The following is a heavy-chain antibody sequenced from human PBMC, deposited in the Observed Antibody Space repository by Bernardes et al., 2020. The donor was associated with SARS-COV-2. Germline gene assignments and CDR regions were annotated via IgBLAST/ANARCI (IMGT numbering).Heavy chain of an antibody. CDR2: IYYSGST. CDR1: GGSISSHY. V-gene: IGHV4-59*11. D-gene: IGHD3-3*01. Sequence: SETLSLTCTVSGGSISSHYWSWIRQPPGKGLEWIGYIYYSGSTNYNPSLKSRVTISVDTSKNQFSLKLSSVTAADTAVYYCARVSGLRFLEWDYYYYGMDVWGQGTTVTVSS. CDR3: ARVSGLRFLEWDYYYYGMDV. J-gene: IGHJ6*02.